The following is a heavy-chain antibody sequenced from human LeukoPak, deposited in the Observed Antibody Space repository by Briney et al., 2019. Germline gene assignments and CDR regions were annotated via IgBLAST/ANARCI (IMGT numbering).Heavy chain of an antibody. CDR2: INPNSGDT. J-gene: IGHJ4*02. D-gene: IGHD2-21*02. CDR1: GYTFTAYY. CDR3: AREMDCGGDCASPPLFDY. Sequence: ASVKVSCKASGYTFTAYYMHWVRQAPGQGLEWMGWINPNSGDTKIAQKFQGRVTMTRDTSISTAYMELSSLTSDDTAVYYCAREMDCGGDCASPPLFDYWGQGTLVTVSS. V-gene: IGHV1-2*02.